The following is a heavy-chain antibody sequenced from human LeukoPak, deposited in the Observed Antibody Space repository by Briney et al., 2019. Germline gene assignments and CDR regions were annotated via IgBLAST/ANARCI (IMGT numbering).Heavy chain of an antibody. Sequence: SETLSLTCTVSGGSLSSYYWSWISQPPGKGLECSWYIYYSGSTNYNPPLKSRDTITVDTSKNQFSLKLSSVTAADTAVYYCARGVGYDYVWGSYRPEPWYFQHWGQGTLVTVSS. CDR3: ARGVGYDYVWGSYRPEPWYFQH. V-gene: IGHV4-59*01. D-gene: IGHD3-16*02. CDR1: GGSLSSYY. CDR2: IYYSGST. J-gene: IGHJ1*01.